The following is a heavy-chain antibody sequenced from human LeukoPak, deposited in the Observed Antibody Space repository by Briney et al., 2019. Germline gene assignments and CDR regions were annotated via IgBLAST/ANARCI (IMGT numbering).Heavy chain of an antibody. V-gene: IGHV3-7*01. CDR3: ARDLVADYDFWSGYFLDV. J-gene: IGHJ6*02. CDR1: GFTFSSYW. Sequence: GGSLRLSCAASGFTFSSYWMSWVRQAPGKGLEWVANIKQDGSEKYYVDSVKGRFTISRGNAKNSLYLQMNSLRAEDTAVYYCARDLVADYDFWSGYFLDVWGQGTTVTVSS. D-gene: IGHD3-3*01. CDR2: IKQDGSEK.